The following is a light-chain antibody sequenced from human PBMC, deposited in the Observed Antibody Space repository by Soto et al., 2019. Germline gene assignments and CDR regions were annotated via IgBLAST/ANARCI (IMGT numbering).Light chain of an antibody. J-gene: IGKJ5*01. CDR1: QSVSSY. CDR3: QQRSNWPPIT. Sequence: EIMVTHSPATRSFSAGERAGRALRASQSVSSYLAWYQQKPGQAPRLLIYDASNRATGIPARFSGSGSGTDFTLTISSLEPEDFAVYYCQQRSNWPPITFGQGTRLEI. V-gene: IGKV3-11*01. CDR2: DAS.